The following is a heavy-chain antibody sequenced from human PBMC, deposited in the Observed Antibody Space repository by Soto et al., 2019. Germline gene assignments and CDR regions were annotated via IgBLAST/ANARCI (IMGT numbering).Heavy chain of an antibody. CDR1: GGSIGSYH. CDR3: ARDTVLTGMFDL. D-gene: IGHD4-17*01. Sequence: SETLSLTCTVSGGSIGSYHWSWVRQPPGRGLEWIASVYYTGTTNYNPSLGSRVTISIDAPENQISLKLTSVTAADTAFYYCARDTVLTGMFDLWGQGTLVTVSS. J-gene: IGHJ5*02. CDR2: VYYTGTT. V-gene: IGHV4-59*01.